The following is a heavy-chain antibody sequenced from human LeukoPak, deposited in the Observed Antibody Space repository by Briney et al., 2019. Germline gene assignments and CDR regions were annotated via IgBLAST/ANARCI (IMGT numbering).Heavy chain of an antibody. CDR3: ARHGRWDRGTYSFDY. V-gene: IGHV4-59*08. CDR2: MYYSCST. J-gene: IGHJ4*02. CDR1: GGSISSYY. D-gene: IGHD1-26*01. Sequence: KASETLSLTCTVSGGSISSYYWSWIRQPPGKGRDVVGYMYYSCSTTYTLSLQSRVTISVDTSKTHFSLKLTAVTAADTAVYYCARHGRWDRGTYSFDYWGKGTMVTVSS.